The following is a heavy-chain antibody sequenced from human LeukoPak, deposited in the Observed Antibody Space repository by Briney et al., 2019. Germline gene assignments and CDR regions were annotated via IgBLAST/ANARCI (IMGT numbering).Heavy chain of an antibody. CDR1: GVSISSYY. V-gene: IGHV4-59*01. CDR3: ARGAATGTDAFDI. J-gene: IGHJ3*02. CDR2: IYYSGST. Sequence: SETLSLTCTVSGVSISSYYWSWIRQPPGKGLEWIGYIYYSGSTNYNPSLKSRVTISVDTSKNQFYLKLSSVTAADTAVYYCARGAATGTDAFDIWGQGTMVTVSS. D-gene: IGHD6-13*01.